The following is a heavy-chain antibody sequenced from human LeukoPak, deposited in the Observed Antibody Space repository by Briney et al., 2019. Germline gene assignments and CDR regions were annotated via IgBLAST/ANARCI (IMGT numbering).Heavy chain of an antibody. CDR1: GFTFSSYS. Sequence: PGGPLRLSCAASGFTFSSYSMIWVRQAPGKGLEWVSSISSSSTYIYYADSVKGRFTISRDNAKHSLYLQMNSLRAEDTAVYYCAPPVTAGVDYWGQGTLVTVSS. V-gene: IGHV3-21*01. CDR2: ISSSSTYI. D-gene: IGHD5-18*01. CDR3: APPVTAGVDY. J-gene: IGHJ4*02.